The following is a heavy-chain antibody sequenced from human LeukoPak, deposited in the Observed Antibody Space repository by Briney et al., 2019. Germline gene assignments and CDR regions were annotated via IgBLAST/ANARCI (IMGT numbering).Heavy chain of an antibody. CDR2: IGHDGTKI. D-gene: IGHD3-16*01. V-gene: IGHV3-30*02. J-gene: IGHJ4*02. CDR3: AKDHVTWGNRYFDH. CDR1: GFTFSTYG. Sequence: GGSLRLSCAASGFTFSTYGMHWVRQAPGKGLEWVAFIGHDGTKIYYADSVQGRFTISRDNSKNTLYLEMNSLSGEDTALYYCAKDHVTWGNRYFDHWGEGTLGTVSS.